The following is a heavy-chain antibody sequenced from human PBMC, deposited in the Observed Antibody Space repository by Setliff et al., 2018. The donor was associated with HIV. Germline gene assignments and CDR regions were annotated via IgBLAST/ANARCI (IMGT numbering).Heavy chain of an antibody. CDR1: GYSISSGYY. V-gene: IGHV4-38-2*01. D-gene: IGHD6-19*01. Sequence: LSIPCAVSGYSISSGYYWGWIRQPPGKGLEWIGSIYHSGSTYYNPSLKSRVTISVDTSKNQFSLKLSSVTAADTAVYYCAIHRWLVVAFDIWGQGTMVTVSS. CDR2: IYHSGST. CDR3: AIHRWLVVAFDI. J-gene: IGHJ3*02.